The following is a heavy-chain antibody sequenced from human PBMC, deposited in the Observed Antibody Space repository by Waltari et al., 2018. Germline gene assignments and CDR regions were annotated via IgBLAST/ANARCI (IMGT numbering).Heavy chain of an antibody. CDR3: AREFDGALDY. D-gene: IGHD1-26*01. Sequence: EVQLVESGGGLVQPGGSLRLSCAASGFTFSSYEMNWVRQAPGKGLELVSYISSSGSTIYYADSVKGRFTISRDNAKNSLYLQMNSLRAEDTAVYYCAREFDGALDYWGQGTLVTVSS. J-gene: IGHJ4*02. V-gene: IGHV3-48*03. CDR2: ISSSGSTI. CDR1: GFTFSSYE.